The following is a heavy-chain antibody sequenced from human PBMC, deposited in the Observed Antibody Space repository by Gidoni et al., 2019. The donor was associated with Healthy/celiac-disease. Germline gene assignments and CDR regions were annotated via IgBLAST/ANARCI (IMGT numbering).Heavy chain of an antibody. D-gene: IGHD6-19*01. J-gene: IGHJ4*02. Sequence: EVQLLESGGGLVQPGGSLRLSCAASGFTFSSYAMSWVRQAPGKGLGWVASISGSGGSTYYADSVKGRFTISRDNSKNTLYRQMNSLRAEDTAVYYCAKTSESRGWYSPFDYWGQGTLVTVSS. CDR1: GFTFSSYA. CDR3: AKTSESRGWYSPFDY. CDR2: ISGSGGST. V-gene: IGHV3-23*01.